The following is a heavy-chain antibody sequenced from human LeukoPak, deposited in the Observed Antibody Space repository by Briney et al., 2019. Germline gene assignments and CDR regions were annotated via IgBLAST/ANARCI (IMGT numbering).Heavy chain of an antibody. D-gene: IGHD3-9*01. CDR2: ISYSGST. Sequence: SETLSLTCTVSGASISSGDYYWSWIRQPPGKGLEWIGYISYSGSTYYNPSLKSRVTISVDTSKNQFSLRLSSGTAADTAVYYCARGGTTGYSQPDSWGQGTLVTVSS. J-gene: IGHJ4*02. V-gene: IGHV4-30-4*01. CDR3: ARGGTTGYSQPDS. CDR1: GASISSGDYY.